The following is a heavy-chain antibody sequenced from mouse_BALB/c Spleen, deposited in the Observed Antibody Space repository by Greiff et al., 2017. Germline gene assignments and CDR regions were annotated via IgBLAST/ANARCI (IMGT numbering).Heavy chain of an antibody. D-gene: IGHD2-4*01. CDR3: ARVYDYDVVDY. CDR1: GFSLSTSGMG. Sequence: QVTLKESGPGILQPSQTLSLTCSFSGFSLSTSGMGVSWIRQPSGKGLEWLAHIYWDDDKRYNPSLKSRLTISKDTSSNQVFLKITSVDTADTATYYCARVYDYDVVDYWGQGTSVTVSS. CDR2: IYWDDDK. V-gene: IGHV8-12*01. J-gene: IGHJ4*01.